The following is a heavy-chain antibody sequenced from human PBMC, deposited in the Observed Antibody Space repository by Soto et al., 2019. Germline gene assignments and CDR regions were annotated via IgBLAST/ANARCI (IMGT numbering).Heavy chain of an antibody. CDR1: GFTFSSYA. CDR3: AKGSGFSGSKHFDY. CDR2: ISGSGGST. V-gene: IGHV3-23*01. D-gene: IGHD1-26*01. Sequence: PGGSLRLSCTASGFTFSSYAMSWVRQAPGKGLERVSAISGSGGSTYHADSVKGRFTISRDNSKTTLFLQMNSLRADDTAIYYCAKGSGFSGSKHFDYWGRGTLVTGSS. J-gene: IGHJ4*02.